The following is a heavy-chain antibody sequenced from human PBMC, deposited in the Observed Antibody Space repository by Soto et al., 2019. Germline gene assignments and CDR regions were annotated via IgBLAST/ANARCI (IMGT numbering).Heavy chain of an antibody. CDR1: GFTFSSYS. Sequence: SLRLSCAASGFTFSSYSMNWVRQAPGKGLEWVSSISSSSSYIYYADSVKGRFTISRDNAKNSLYLQMNSLRAEDTAVYYCARSQIAAAITNSYYYYGMDVWGQGTTVTVSS. V-gene: IGHV3-21*01. D-gene: IGHD6-13*01. CDR3: ARSQIAAAITNSYYYYGMDV. CDR2: ISSSSSYI. J-gene: IGHJ6*02.